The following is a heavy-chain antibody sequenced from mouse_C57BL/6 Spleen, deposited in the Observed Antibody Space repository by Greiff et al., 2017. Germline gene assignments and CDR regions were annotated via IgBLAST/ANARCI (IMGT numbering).Heavy chain of an antibody. Sequence: EVNLVESGGGLVKPGGSLKLSCAASGFTFSDYGMHWVRQAPEKGLEWVAYISSGSSTIYYADTVKGRFTISRDNAKNTLFLQMTSLRSEDTAMYYCASPAVVAKGYWYFDVWGTGTTVTVSS. J-gene: IGHJ1*03. CDR3: ASPAVVAKGYWYFDV. CDR2: ISSGSSTI. V-gene: IGHV5-17*01. D-gene: IGHD1-1*01. CDR1: GFTFSDYG.